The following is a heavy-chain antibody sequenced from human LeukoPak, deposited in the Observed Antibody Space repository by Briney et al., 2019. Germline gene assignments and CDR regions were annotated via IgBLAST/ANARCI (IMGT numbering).Heavy chain of an antibody. Sequence: GGSLRLSCAASGFTFSNYAMSWVRQAPGKGLEWVANIKQDGSEKYYVDSVKGRITISRDNAENSLNMQMNSLRVEDTAVYYCARVDAYCSGGRCYSYFQHWGQGTLVTVSS. CDR2: IKQDGSEK. CDR3: ARVDAYCSGGRCYSYFQH. D-gene: IGHD2-15*01. J-gene: IGHJ1*01. V-gene: IGHV3-7*01. CDR1: GFTFSNYA.